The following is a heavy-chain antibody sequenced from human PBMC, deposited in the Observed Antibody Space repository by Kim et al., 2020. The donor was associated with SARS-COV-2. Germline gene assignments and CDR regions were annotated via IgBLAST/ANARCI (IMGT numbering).Heavy chain of an antibody. V-gene: IGHV3-30*07. CDR3: ARDGAVPETSGAFDI. J-gene: IGHJ3*02. Sequence: EPGKGRITISRDNSKNTLYLQMNSLRAEDTAVYYCARDGAVPETSGAFDIWGQGTMVTVSS. D-gene: IGHD5-12*01.